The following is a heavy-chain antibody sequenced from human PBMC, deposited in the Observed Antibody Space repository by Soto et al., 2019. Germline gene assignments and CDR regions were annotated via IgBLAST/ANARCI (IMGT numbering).Heavy chain of an antibody. CDR1: GFTFSTHP. J-gene: IGHJ4*02. CDR3: ANVVWYGERC. D-gene: IGHD3-10*01. V-gene: IGHV3-23*01. CDR2: ISGSGDST. Sequence: GGSLRLSCAASGFTFSTHPMSWVRQAPGKGLEWISAISGSGDSTSYADSVRGRFTISRDNSRNTLYLQMSGLRVEDTAVYYCANVVWYGERCWGRGTLVTVSS.